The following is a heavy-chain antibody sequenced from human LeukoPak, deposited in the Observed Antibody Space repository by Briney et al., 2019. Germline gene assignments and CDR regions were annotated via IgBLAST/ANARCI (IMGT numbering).Heavy chain of an antibody. CDR1: GGSVSSGSYY. Sequence: PSETLSLTRTVSGGSVSSGSYYWSWIRQPPGKGLEWIGYIYYSGSTNYNPSLKSRVTISVDTSKNQFSLKLSSVTAADTAVYYCARLYGDYLPSYYYYYGMDVWGQGTTVTVSS. V-gene: IGHV4-61*01. J-gene: IGHJ6*02. CDR3: ARLYGDYLPSYYYYYGMDV. D-gene: IGHD4-17*01. CDR2: IYYSGST.